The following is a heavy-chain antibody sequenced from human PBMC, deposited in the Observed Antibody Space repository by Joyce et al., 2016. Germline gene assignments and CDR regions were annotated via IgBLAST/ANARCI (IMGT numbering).Heavy chain of an antibody. CDR1: GGSISSYY. J-gene: IGHJ6*02. V-gene: IGHV4-59*08. CDR3: ARPSTSRFYYGMDV. Sequence: QVQLQESGPGLVKPSETLSLTCTVSGGSISSYYWSWIRQPPGKGLEWIGYIYYSGSTNYNPSHKRRVTISIDTSKNQFSLKLSSVTAADTAVYYCARPSTSRFYYGMDVWGQGTTVTVSS. CDR2: IYYSGST. D-gene: IGHD6-6*01.